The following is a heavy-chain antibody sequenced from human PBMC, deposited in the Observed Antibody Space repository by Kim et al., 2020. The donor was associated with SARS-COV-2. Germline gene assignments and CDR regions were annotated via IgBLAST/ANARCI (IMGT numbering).Heavy chain of an antibody. CDR3: VRDSFQYNRDYGMDV. Sequence: GSVRGRFTVSRDNAKNTLNLQMSSLRAEDTAVYYCVRDSFQYNRDYGMDVWGQGTTVTVSS. V-gene: IGHV3-74*01. J-gene: IGHJ6*02. D-gene: IGHD1-1*01.